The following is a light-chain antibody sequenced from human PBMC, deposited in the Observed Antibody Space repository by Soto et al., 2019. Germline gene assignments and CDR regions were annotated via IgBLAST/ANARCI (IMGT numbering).Light chain of an antibody. J-gene: IGKJ2*01. Sequence: EVVLTQSPATLSLSPGERATLSCRASQSVTSNLAWYQQKPGQAPRLLIYDVSNRATGIPARFSGSGSGTDFTLTISSLEPEDFAVYYCQQRSNWPAYTFGQGNNLEIK. CDR3: QQRSNWPAYT. CDR2: DVS. CDR1: QSVTSN. V-gene: IGKV3-11*01.